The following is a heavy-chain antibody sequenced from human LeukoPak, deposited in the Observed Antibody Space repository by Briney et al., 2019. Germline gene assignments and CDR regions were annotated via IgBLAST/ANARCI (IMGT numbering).Heavy chain of an antibody. Sequence: ASVKVSCKASGGTFSSYAISWVRQAPGQGLEWMGRIIPILGVANYAQKFQGRVTITADKSTSTAYMELSSLRSEDTAVYYCARDCSSTSCYPFDPWGQGTLDTVSS. D-gene: IGHD2-2*01. CDR2: IIPILGVA. CDR3: ARDCSSTSCYPFDP. J-gene: IGHJ5*02. V-gene: IGHV1-69*04. CDR1: GGTFSSYA.